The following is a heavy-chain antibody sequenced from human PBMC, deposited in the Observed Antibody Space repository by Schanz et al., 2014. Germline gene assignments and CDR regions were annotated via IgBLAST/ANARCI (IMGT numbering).Heavy chain of an antibody. J-gene: IGHJ4*02. CDR2: IYYRGNT. Sequence: QVQLQESGPGLVEPSPTLSLTCTVSGDSISSAYWSWIRQHPGKGLEWIGFIYYRGNTYYNPSLKSRVSISLDPSKTQFFLNLNSLTAADTAVYYCAKSQASSFDSWGQGTLVTVSS. CDR1: GDSISSAY. CDR3: AKSQASSFDS. V-gene: IGHV4-31*03. D-gene: IGHD6-13*01.